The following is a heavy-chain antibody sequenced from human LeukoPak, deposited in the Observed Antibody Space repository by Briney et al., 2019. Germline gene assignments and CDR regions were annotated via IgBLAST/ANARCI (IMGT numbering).Heavy chain of an antibody. CDR1: GGSFSGYY. J-gene: IGHJ4*02. Sequence: PSETLSLTCAVYGGSFSGYYWSWIRQPPGKGLEWIGEINHSGSTNYNPSLKSRVTISVDTSKNQFSLKLSSVTAADTAVYYCARGLSSGCIDYWGQGTLVTVSS. CDR2: INHSGST. CDR3: ARGLSSGCIDY. V-gene: IGHV4-34*01. D-gene: IGHD6-19*01.